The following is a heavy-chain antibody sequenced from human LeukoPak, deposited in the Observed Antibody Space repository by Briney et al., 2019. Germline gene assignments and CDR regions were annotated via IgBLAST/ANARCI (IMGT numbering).Heavy chain of an antibody. CDR1: GGSFSGYY. Sequence: SETLSLTCAVCGGSFSGYYWSWIRQPPGKGLEWIGEINHSGSTNYNPSLKSRVTISVDTSKNQFSLKLSSVTAADTAVYYCARGAAARQPYRYWGQGTLVTVSS. CDR2: INHSGST. D-gene: IGHD6-6*01. J-gene: IGHJ4*02. CDR3: ARGAAARQPYRY. V-gene: IGHV4-34*01.